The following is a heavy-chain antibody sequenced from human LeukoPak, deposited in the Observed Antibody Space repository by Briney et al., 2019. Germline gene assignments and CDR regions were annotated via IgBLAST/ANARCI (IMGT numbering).Heavy chain of an antibody. D-gene: IGHD4-17*01. CDR1: GFTFSSYG. CDR2: IKQDGSEK. CDR3: ASGYGDDFQH. J-gene: IGHJ1*01. V-gene: IGHV3-7*03. Sequence: GGSLRLSCAASGFTFSSYGMHWVRQAPGKGLEWVANIKQDGSEKYYVDSVKGRFTISRDNAKNSLYLQMNSLRAEDTAVYYCASGYGDDFQHWGQGTLVTVSS.